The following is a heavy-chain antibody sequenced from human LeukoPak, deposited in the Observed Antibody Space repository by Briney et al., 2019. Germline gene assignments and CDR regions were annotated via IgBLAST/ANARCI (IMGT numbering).Heavy chain of an antibody. CDR2: ITKNGDST. V-gene: IGHV3-23*01. Sequence: GGSLRLSCAASGFTFSSYAMSWVRQAPGKGLECVSVITKNGDSTVYAESVKGRFTMSRDNSKNTLYLQMNTLRAEDTAVYFCAKGTLPYCSGGTCYPLDSWGQGTRVTVSS. CDR3: AKGTLPYCSGGTCYPLDS. J-gene: IGHJ4*02. D-gene: IGHD2-15*01. CDR1: GFTFSSYA.